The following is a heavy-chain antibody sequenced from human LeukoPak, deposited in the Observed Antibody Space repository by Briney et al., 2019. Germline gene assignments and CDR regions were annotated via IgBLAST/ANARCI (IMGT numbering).Heavy chain of an antibody. CDR1: GDTFTSYY. D-gene: IGHD2-15*01. Sequence: ASVKVSCKASGDTFTSYYMHWVRQDPGQGLEWMGIINPSGGSTSYAQKFQGRVTMTRDMSTSTVYMELSSLRSEDTAVYYCARAEIVVVVAATGDAFDIWGQGTMVTVSS. CDR2: INPSGGST. CDR3: ARAEIVVVVAATGDAFDI. J-gene: IGHJ3*02. V-gene: IGHV1-46*01.